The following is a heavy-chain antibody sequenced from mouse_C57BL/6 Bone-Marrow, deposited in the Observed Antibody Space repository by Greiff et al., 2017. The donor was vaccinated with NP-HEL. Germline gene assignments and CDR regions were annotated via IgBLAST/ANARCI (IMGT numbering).Heavy chain of an antibody. Sequence: DVMLVESGGDLVKPGGSLKLSCAASGFTFSSYGMSWVRQTPDKRLEWVATISSGGSYTYYPDSVKGRFTISRDNAKNTLYLQMSSLKSEDTAMYYCARHKNYGYAMDYWGQGTSVTVSS. CDR2: ISSGGSYT. D-gene: IGHD1-1*01. J-gene: IGHJ4*01. V-gene: IGHV5-6*02. CDR1: GFTFSSYG. CDR3: ARHKNYGYAMDY.